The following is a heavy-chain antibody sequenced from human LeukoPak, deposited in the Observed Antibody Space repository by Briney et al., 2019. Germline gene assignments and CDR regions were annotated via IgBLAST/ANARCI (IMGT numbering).Heavy chain of an antibody. V-gene: IGHV3-53*01. D-gene: IGHD5-18*01. J-gene: IGHJ6*02. CDR3: ARMGPGYSYAHGYGMDV. CDR1: GFTVSSNY. CDR2: IYSGGST. Sequence: PGGFLRLSCAASGFTVSSNYMSWVRQAPGKGLEWVSVIYSGGSTYYADSVKGRFTISRDNSKNTLYLQMNSLRAEDTAVYYCARMGPGYSYAHGYGMDVWGQGTTVTVSS.